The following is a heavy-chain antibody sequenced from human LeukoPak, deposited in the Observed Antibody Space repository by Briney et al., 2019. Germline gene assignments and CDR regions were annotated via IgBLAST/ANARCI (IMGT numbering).Heavy chain of an antibody. CDR3: ARGEKHYYDSSGYSRYYYYYGMDV. CDR1: GFTFSSYE. V-gene: IGHV3-48*03. D-gene: IGHD3-22*01. CDR2: ISSSGSTI. Sequence: GGSLRLSCAASGFTFSSYEMNWVRQAPGKGLEWVSYISSSGSTIYYADSVKGRFTISRDNAKNSLYLQMNSLRAEDTAVYYCARGEKHYYDSSGYSRYYYYYGMDVWGQGTTVTVSS. J-gene: IGHJ6*02.